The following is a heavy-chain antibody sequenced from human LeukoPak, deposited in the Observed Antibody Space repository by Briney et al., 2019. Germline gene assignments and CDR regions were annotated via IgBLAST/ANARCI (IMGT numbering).Heavy chain of an antibody. Sequence: PGGSLRLSCASCIFTFSIYSVRWARQAPGKGLEWVSAIRGRGNYVYYADSVKGRFTISRDNSKNTLHLQMNSLNAEDTPVYFCARRTAEVGPYFDLWGQGTLVTVSS. CDR2: IRGRGNYV. D-gene: IGHD3/OR15-3a*01. CDR1: IFTFSIYS. CDR3: ARRTAEVGPYFDL. V-gene: IGHV3-23*01. J-gene: IGHJ4*02.